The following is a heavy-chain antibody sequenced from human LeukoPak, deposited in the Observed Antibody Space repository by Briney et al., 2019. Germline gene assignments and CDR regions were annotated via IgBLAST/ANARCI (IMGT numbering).Heavy chain of an antibody. D-gene: IGHD2-2*01. J-gene: IGHJ4*02. CDR1: GYTFTGYY. CDR2: INPNSGGT. V-gene: IGHV1-2*02. Sequence: GASVKVSCKASGYTFTGYYMHWVRQAPGQGLEWMGWINPNSGGTNYAQKFLGRVTMTRDTSITTAYMELSRLRSDDTAVYYCARGYCSSTSCRNGDLDYWGQGTLVTVSS. CDR3: ARGYCSSTSCRNGDLDY.